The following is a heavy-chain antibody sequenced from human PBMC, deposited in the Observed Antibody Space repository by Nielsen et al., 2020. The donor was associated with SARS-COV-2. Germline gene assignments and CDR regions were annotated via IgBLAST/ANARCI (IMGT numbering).Heavy chain of an antibody. CDR3: ARAGADSSSWYRRGQWFDP. CDR2: INPNSGGT. Sequence: ASVKVSCKASGYTFTGYYMHWVRQAPGQGLEWMGWINPNSGGTNYAQKFQGWVTMTRDTSISTAYMELSRLRSDDTAVYYCARAGADSSSWYRRGQWFDPWARGPWSPSPQ. CDR1: GYTFTGYY. D-gene: IGHD6-13*01. J-gene: IGHJ5*02. V-gene: IGHV1-2*04.